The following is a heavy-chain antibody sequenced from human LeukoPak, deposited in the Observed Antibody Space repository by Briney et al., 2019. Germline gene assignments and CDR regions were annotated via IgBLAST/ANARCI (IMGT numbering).Heavy chain of an antibody. D-gene: IGHD2-2*02. CDR3: SLYNY. V-gene: IGHV1-3*03. Sequence: ASVKVPCKTSESSFTSPDMHWVRQAPGQSLEWMGCINPGIGDTKYSQEFQGRVTITTDTSATTAYMELSSLRSDDMAVYYCSLYNYWGQGTLVTVSS. J-gene: IGHJ4*02. CDR1: ESSFTSPD. CDR2: INPGIGDT.